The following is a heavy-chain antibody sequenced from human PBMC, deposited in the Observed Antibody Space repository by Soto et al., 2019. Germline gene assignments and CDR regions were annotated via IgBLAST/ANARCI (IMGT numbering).Heavy chain of an antibody. CDR2: ISSSSSYI. Sequence: EVQLVESGGGLVKPGGSLRLSCAASGFTFSSYSMNWVRQAPGKGLEWVSSISSSSSYIYYADSVKGRFTISRDNATNSLYRQMNSLRAEDTAVYYCARAPHIGSGSWAFDIWGQGTMVTVSS. J-gene: IGHJ3*02. CDR1: GFTFSSYS. CDR3: ARAPHIGSGSWAFDI. V-gene: IGHV3-21*01. D-gene: IGHD3-10*01.